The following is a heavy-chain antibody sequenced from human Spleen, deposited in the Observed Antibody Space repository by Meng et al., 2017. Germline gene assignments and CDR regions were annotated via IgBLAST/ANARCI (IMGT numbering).Heavy chain of an antibody. CDR2: IYYSGTT. CDR3: ARGRGRGSPNWFDA. Sequence: QVQLQESGPGLAKPSQTLSLTCTVSGGSISSGGYYWSWIRQHPGKGLECIGYIYYSGTTNYKPSLKRRITISVDTAKNQFSLKLNSVTAADTAVYYCARGRGRGSPNWFDAWGHGTLVTVSS. V-gene: IGHV4-31*03. J-gene: IGHJ5*01. D-gene: IGHD3-10*01. CDR1: GGSISSGGYY.